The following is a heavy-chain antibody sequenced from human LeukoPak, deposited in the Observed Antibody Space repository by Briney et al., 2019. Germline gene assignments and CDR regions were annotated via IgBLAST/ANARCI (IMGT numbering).Heavy chain of an antibody. CDR2: IWYDGSNK. CDR3: ARGGTYGDYFGY. CDR1: GFTFSSYG. V-gene: IGHV3-33*01. D-gene: IGHD4-17*01. J-gene: IGHJ4*02. Sequence: GGSLRLSCAASGFTFSSYGMHWVRQAPGKGLEWVTVIWYDGSNKYYADSVKGRFTISRDNSKNTLYLQVNSLRAEDTAVYYCARGGTYGDYFGYWGQGTLVTVSS.